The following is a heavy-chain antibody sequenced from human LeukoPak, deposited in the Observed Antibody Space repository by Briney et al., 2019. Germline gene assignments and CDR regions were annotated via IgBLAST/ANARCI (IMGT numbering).Heavy chain of an antibody. CDR3: ARDFGYSSSWTLYYYYYYMDV. J-gene: IGHJ6*03. CDR1: GGSFSGYY. V-gene: IGHV4-34*01. Sequence: PSETLSLICAVYGGSFSGYYWSWIRQPPGKGLEWIGEINHSGSTNYNPSLKSRVTISVDTSKNQFSLKLSSVTAADTAVYYCARDFGYSSSWTLYYYYYYMDVWGKGTTVTVSS. D-gene: IGHD6-13*01. CDR2: INHSGST.